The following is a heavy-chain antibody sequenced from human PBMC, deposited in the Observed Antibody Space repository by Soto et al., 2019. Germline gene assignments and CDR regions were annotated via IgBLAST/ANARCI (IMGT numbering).Heavy chain of an antibody. Sequence: QVQLVQSGAEVKKPGDSVKVSCKASGYTFGHFYITWVRQAPGQGLEWMGAISPHNRNTNYAEKVRGRATMTTDTSTTTAYMELRSLRSDDTAVYYCARDEGGYDILTGYYKAHHFDQWGQGALVTVSS. CDR2: ISPHNRNT. CDR3: ARDEGGYDILTGYYKAHHFDQ. D-gene: IGHD3-9*01. J-gene: IGHJ4*02. CDR1: GYTFGHFY. V-gene: IGHV1-18*01.